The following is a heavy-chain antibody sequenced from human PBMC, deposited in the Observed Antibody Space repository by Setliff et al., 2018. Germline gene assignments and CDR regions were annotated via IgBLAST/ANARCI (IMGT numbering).Heavy chain of an antibody. CDR2: IHYRVTT. V-gene: IGHV4-39*01. Sequence: PSETLSLTCTVSGASISSGTNYWAWIRQPPGKELEWIGRIHYRVTTYSNASLASRLTISVDTAKYQFSLKLTSVTAADTAVYYCARTGTYRYFDYWGQGTRVTVSS. D-gene: IGHD1-1*01. J-gene: IGHJ4*02. CDR3: ARTGTYRYFDY. CDR1: GASISSGTNY.